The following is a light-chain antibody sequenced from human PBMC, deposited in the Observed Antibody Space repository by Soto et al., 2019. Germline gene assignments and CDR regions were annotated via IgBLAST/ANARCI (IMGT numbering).Light chain of an antibody. CDR2: SGS. CDR1: QSLPHSNGYND. J-gene: IGKJ1*01. CDR3: VQALQSPG. Sequence: IVMTQAPLSLPVTPGEAASSSCRSSQSLPHSNGYNDLDWYLQKPGHSPQLMIHSGSNRASGVPDRFRCRGSGTDFALKIRRVEGEQVMVYYCVQALQSPGFGQGTKV. V-gene: IGKV2-28*01.